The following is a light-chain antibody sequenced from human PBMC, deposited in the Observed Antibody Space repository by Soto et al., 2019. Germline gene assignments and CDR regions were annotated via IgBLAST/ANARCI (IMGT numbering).Light chain of an antibody. V-gene: IGKV1-8*01. Sequence: AIRMTQSPSSLSASTGDRVTISCRASQGISSYLAWYQKKPGKAPKLLIYAASTLQSGVPSRFSGSGSGTDFTLTISSLQPEDFATYFCQQVESYPSTFGGGTKVDIK. J-gene: IGKJ4*01. CDR3: QQVESYPST. CDR2: AAS. CDR1: QGISSY.